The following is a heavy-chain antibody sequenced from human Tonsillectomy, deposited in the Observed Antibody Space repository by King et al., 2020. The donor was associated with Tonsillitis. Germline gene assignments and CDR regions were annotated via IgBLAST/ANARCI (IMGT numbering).Heavy chain of an antibody. CDR3: AXVRXPXXXAAAPSGWFXP. Sequence: VQLVESXGGLVQPGGSLRLSCAASGFSFSSYAMXWVRQAPGQGLEWVSGISKSGGDTDYAESVKGRFNISRDNSKNTLYLQMSSLRDEDTAVYDCAXVRXPXXXAAAPSGWFXPWGXGTLVTVS. D-gene: IGHD6-13*01. J-gene: IGHJ5*02. V-gene: IGHV3-23*04. CDR1: GFSFSSYA. CDR2: ISKSGGDT.